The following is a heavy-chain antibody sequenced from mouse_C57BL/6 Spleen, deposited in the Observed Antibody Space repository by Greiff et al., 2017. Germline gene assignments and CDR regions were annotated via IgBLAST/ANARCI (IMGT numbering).Heavy chain of an antibody. Sequence: QVQLQQSGAELVMPGASVKLSCKASGYTFTSYWMHWVKQRPGQGLEWIGEIDPSDSYTNYNQKFKGKSTLTVDKSSSTAYMQLSSLTSEDSAVYYCARRTTVVATRVWYFDVWGTGTTVTVSS. D-gene: IGHD1-1*01. J-gene: IGHJ1*03. CDR1: GYTFTSYW. V-gene: IGHV1-69*01. CDR2: IDPSDSYT. CDR3: ARRTTVVATRVWYFDV.